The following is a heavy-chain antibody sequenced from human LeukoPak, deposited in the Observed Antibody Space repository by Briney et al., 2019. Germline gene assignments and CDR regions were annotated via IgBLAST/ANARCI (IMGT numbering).Heavy chain of an antibody. J-gene: IGHJ4*02. D-gene: IGHD6-13*01. CDR2: IYTSGST. CDR1: GGSISSYY. Sequence: SETLSLTCTVSGGSISSYYWSWIRQPAGKGLEWIGRIYTSGSTDYNPSLKSRVTVSVDTSKNQFSLKLSSVTAADTAVYYCASEYSSSWYGFDYWGQGTLVTVSS. V-gene: IGHV4-4*07. CDR3: ASEYSSSWYGFDY.